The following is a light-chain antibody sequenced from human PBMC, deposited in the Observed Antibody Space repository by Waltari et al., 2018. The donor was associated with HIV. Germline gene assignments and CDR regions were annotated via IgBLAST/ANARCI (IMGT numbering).Light chain of an antibody. V-gene: IGLV2-23*02. CDR2: EVN. CDR3: CSYTGSSTFVL. Sequence: QSALTQPASVSGSPGQSITISCTGTSSDVGSYNLVSSYQQHPGKAPKLIIYEVNKRPSGVSNRFSGSKSGNTASLTISGLQAEDEADYYCCSYTGSSTFVLFGGGTKLTVL. CDR1: SSDVGSYNL. J-gene: IGLJ2*01.